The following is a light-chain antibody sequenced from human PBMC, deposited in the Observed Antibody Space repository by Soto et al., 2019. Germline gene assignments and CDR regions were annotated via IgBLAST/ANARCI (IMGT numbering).Light chain of an antibody. Sequence: EIVMTQSPATLSVSPGASATLSCRASQSVSTNLAWYQQKPGQVPRVLIYGASTRATEIPARFSGSGSGTEFTLTIDSLQSEHFAAYYCQQYNNWPRTLGQGTKVDIK. CDR1: QSVSTN. CDR3: QQYNNWPRT. CDR2: GAS. J-gene: IGKJ1*01. V-gene: IGKV3-15*01.